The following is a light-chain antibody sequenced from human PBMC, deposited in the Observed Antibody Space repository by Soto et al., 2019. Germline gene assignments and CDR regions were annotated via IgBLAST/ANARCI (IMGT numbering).Light chain of an antibody. CDR2: KAS. CDR3: QHYNSYPWS. J-gene: IGKJ1*01. V-gene: IGKV1-5*03. Sequence: DIQMTQSPSTLSASVGDRVTITCRASQSISSWLAWYQQKLGKAPKLLIYKASSLESGVPSRFSGSGSGTALTLTIRSLQPDDFATYYCQHYNSYPWSCGQATKVEIK. CDR1: QSISSW.